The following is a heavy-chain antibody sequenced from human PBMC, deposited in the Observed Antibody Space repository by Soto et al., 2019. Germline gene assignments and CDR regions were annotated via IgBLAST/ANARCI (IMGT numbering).Heavy chain of an antibody. Sequence: SETLSLTCTVSGGSVSSASYYWSWIRQPPGKGLEWIGYIYYSGSTNYNPSLKSRVTISVDTSKNQFSLKLSSVTAADTALYNCARRGRRERGTDYYYGVEIWGQGTTVTVSS. V-gene: IGHV4-61*01. CDR3: ARRGRRERGTDYYYGVEI. CDR2: IYYSGST. D-gene: IGHD1-1*01. CDR1: GGSVSSASYY. J-gene: IGHJ6*02.